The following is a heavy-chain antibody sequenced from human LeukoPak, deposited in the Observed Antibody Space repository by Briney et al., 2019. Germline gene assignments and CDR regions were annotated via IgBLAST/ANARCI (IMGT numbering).Heavy chain of an antibody. Sequence: GGSLRLSCAASGFTFSSYSMNWVRQAPGKGLEWVSSISSSSSYIYYADSVKGRFTISRDNAKNSLYLQMNSLRAEDTAEYYCARDRLVRGAIYPLEYYYYGMDVWGQGTTVTVSS. D-gene: IGHD3-10*01. J-gene: IGHJ6*02. CDR1: GFTFSSYS. V-gene: IGHV3-21*01. CDR3: ARDRLVRGAIYPLEYYYYGMDV. CDR2: ISSSSSYI.